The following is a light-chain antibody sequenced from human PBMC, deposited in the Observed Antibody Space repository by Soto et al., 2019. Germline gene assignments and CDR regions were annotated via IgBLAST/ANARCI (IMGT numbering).Light chain of an antibody. Sequence: QSALTQPASVSGSPGQSITISCTGTSSHVGNYNYVSWYQQHPGKAPKLMIHDVSNRPSGVSNRFSGSKSGNTASLTISGRQAEDEADYYCSSYTSSSTYVFGTGTKVTVL. CDR1: SSHVGNYNY. J-gene: IGLJ1*01. V-gene: IGLV2-14*01. CDR2: DVS. CDR3: SSYTSSSTYV.